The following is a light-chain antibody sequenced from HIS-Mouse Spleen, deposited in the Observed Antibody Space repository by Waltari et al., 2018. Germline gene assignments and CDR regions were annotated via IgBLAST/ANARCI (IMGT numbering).Light chain of an antibody. CDR3: AAWDDSLNGVV. CDR1: SSNIGSNT. J-gene: IGLJ2*01. Sequence: QSVLTQPPSASGTPGQRVTISCSGSSSNIGSNTVNWYQQLPGTAPKLLIYSNNQRPSGVPDRFSGSKSGTSASRAISGLQAEDEADDYCAAWDDSLNGVVFGGGTKLTVL. CDR2: SNN. V-gene: IGLV1-44*01.